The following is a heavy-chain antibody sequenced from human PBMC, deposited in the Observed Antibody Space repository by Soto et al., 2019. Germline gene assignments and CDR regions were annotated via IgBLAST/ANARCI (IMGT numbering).Heavy chain of an antibody. V-gene: IGHV4-31*03. CDR1: GGSISSGGYY. Sequence: QVQLQKSGPGLVKPSQTLSLTCTVSGGSISSGGYYWSWIRQHPGKGLEWIGYIYYSGSTYYNPSLKSRVTRSVDTSKSQFSRKLSSVTAADTAVYYCARGLDDSSGFWDYWGQGTLVTVSS. J-gene: IGHJ4*02. D-gene: IGHD3-22*01. CDR3: ARGLDDSSGFWDY. CDR2: IYYSGST.